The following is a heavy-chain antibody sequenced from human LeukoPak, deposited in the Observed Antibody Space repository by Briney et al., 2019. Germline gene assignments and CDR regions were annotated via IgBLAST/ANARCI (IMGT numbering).Heavy chain of an antibody. J-gene: IGHJ3*02. CDR3: ARARQLPLTSTVTTLFGAFDI. CDR1: GYTFTGYY. D-gene: IGHD4-11*01. Sequence: ASVKVSCKASGYTFTGYYMHWVRQAPGQGLEWMGWINPNSGGTNYAQKFQGWVTMTRDTSISTAYMELSRLRSDDTAVYYCARARQLPLTSTVTTLFGAFDIWGQGTMITVSS. CDR2: INPNSGGT. V-gene: IGHV1-2*04.